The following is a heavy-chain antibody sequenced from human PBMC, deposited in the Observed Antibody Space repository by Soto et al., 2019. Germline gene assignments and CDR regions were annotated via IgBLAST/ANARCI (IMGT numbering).Heavy chain of an antibody. V-gene: IGHV4-39*01. CDR1: GVSIHNRHSF. CDR3: GRVVEGATRHTDPDS. Sequence: PSETLSLTCTVSGVSIHNRHSFWAWIRQPPGKGLQFIASVYHNGGAHYNSSLKSRVTISVDTANNQIFLRMRSLTAADTAFYYCGRVVEGATRHTDPDSWGQGILVTVSS. J-gene: IGHJ5*01. CDR2: VYHNGGA. D-gene: IGHD2-21*01.